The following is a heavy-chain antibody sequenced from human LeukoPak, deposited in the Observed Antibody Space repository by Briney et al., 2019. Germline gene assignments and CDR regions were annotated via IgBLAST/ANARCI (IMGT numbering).Heavy chain of an antibody. J-gene: IGHJ6*03. CDR2: LNSDGSST. CDR1: GFSFSSYW. CDR3: ARGQAQQWLVSPWNYYYMDV. Sequence: GGSLRLSCAASGFSFSSYWMHWVRQAPGKGLVWVSRLNSDGSSTSYADSVKGRFTISRDNAKNTLYLQMNSLRAEDTAVYYCARGQAQQWLVSPWNYYYMDVWGKGTTVTVSS. D-gene: IGHD6-19*01. V-gene: IGHV3-74*01.